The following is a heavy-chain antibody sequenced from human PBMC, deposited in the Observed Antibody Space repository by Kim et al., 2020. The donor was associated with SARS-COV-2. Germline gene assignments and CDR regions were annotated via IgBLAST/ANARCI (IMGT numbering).Heavy chain of an antibody. V-gene: IGHV3-23*01. CDR3: AKDLDDFWSGYYMNWFDP. Sequence: KGRLTISRDNSKNTLYLQMNSLRAEDTAVYYCAKDLDDFWSGYYMNWFDPWGQGTLVTVSS. J-gene: IGHJ5*02. D-gene: IGHD3-3*01.